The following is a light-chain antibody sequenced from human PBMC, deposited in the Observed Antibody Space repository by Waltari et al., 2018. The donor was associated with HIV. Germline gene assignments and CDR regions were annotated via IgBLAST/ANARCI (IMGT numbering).Light chain of an antibody. V-gene: IGLV1-40*01. Sequence: QSELTQPPSVSAAPGQRVTIPCTGRSSNIGAGSDVHWYQQVPGRAPKVVIYGNSNRPSGVPDRFSGSKSGSSASLVITGLQSEDEADYYCQSYDSNLSGLFGGGTKVTVL. J-gene: IGLJ2*01. CDR1: SSNIGAGSD. CDR3: QSYDSNLSGL. CDR2: GNS.